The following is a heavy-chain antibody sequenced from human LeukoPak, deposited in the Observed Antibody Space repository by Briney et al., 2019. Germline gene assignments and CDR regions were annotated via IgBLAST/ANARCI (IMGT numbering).Heavy chain of an antibody. J-gene: IGHJ3*02. CDR1: GGSVSSGSYH. CDR2: ICYSGNT. V-gene: IGHV4-61*01. Sequence: PSETLSLTCTVSGGSVSSGSYHWSWIRQPPGKGLEWIGYICYSGNTNYNPSLRSRVTISVDTSKNQLSLKLSSVTAADTAVYYCAGQWVPHCSSTNCYDNAFDIWGQGTMGTVSS. D-gene: IGHD2-2*01. CDR3: AGQWVPHCSSTNCYDNAFDI.